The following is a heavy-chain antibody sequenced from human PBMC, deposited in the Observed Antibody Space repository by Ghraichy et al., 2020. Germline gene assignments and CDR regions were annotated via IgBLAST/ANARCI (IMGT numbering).Heavy chain of an antibody. J-gene: IGHJ5*02. V-gene: IGHV4-34*01. Sequence: SETLSLTCAVYGGSFSGYYWSWIRQPPGKGLEWIGEINHSGSTNYNPSLKSRVTISVDTSKNQFSLKLSSVTAADTDVYYCARGYIGWFDPWGQGTLVTVSS. CDR2: INHSGST. CDR3: ARGYIGWFDP. CDR1: GGSFSGYY. D-gene: IGHD1-26*01.